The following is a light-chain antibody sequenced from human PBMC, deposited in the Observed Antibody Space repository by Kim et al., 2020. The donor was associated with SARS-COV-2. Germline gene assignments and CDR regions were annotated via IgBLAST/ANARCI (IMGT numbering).Light chain of an antibody. CDR1: NVGEKY. V-gene: IGLV3-1*01. J-gene: IGLJ3*02. CDR2: QNY. Sequence: SYELTQPPSVSVSPGQTATFTCSGDNVGEKYICWYQQKPGQSPVLIIYQNYKRPSGVPERFSASNSGNTATLTISGTQAMDEADYYCQAWDSSRVFGGGTQLTDL. CDR3: QAWDSSRV.